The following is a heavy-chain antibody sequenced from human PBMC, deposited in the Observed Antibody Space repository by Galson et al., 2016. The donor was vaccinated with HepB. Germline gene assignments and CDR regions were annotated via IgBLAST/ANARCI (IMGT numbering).Heavy chain of an antibody. CDR2: IYRDGSGT. J-gene: IGHJ6*02. CDR1: GFSFSNYW. Sequence: SLRLSCAASGFSFSNYWMHWVRQAPGKGLVWVSRIYRDGSGTNYADSVKGRFTISRDNSKNTLYLQMNSLRPEDTATYYCAKDLERYGGNSAAYYYYGMDVWGQGTTVTVSS. D-gene: IGHD4-23*01. CDR3: AKDLERYGGNSAAYYYYGMDV. V-gene: IGHV3-74*01.